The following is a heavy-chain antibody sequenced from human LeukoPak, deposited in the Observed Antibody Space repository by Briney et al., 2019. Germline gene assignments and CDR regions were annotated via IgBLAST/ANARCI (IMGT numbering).Heavy chain of an antibody. Sequence: SETLSLTCTVSGGSISGYYWSWIRQPPGKGLQFIGYIHYTGSTNYNPSPESRVTLSVDTSKNQFSLKLRSVTAADTAVYYCARLSKDTVVLPAAMAHYFGYWGQGTLVTVSS. CDR2: IHYTGST. J-gene: IGHJ4*02. D-gene: IGHD2-2*01. CDR1: GGSISGYY. CDR3: ARLSKDTVVLPAAMAHYFGY. V-gene: IGHV4-59*08.